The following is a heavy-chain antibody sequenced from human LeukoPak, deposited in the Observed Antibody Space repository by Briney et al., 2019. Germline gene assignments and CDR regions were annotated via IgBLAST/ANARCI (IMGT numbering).Heavy chain of an antibody. CDR3: AKLPSSSWYY. V-gene: IGHV3-23*01. CDR1: GFPFSSHA. Sequence: QPGGSLRLSCAASGFPFSSHAMRWVRQAPGRGLECVSAISGSGSTSYYADSVKGRFTISRDNSKNTLYLQMNSLRAEDTAVYYCAKLPSSSWYYWGQGTLVTVSS. J-gene: IGHJ4*02. CDR2: ISGSGSTS. D-gene: IGHD6-13*01.